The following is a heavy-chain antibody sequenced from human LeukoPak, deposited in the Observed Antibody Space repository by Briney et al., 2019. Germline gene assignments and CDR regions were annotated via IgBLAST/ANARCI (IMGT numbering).Heavy chain of an antibody. CDR2: ISYDGSNK. CDR3: AKDSLSNYAFNY. Sequence: HLGRSLRLSCAASGFTFSSYGMHWVRQAPGKGLEWVAVISYDGSNKYYADSVKGRFTISRDNSKNTLYLQMNSLRAEDTAVYYCAKDSLSNYAFNYWGQGTLVTVSS. J-gene: IGHJ4*02. D-gene: IGHD4-4*01. CDR1: GFTFSSYG. V-gene: IGHV3-30*18.